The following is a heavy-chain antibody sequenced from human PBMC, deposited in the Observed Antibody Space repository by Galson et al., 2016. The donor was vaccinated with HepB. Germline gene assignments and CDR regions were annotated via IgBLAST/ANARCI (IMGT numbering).Heavy chain of an antibody. J-gene: IGHJ2*01. D-gene: IGHD6-13*01. CDR2: ISSGSSII. Sequence: SLRLSCAASGFNFNNYTINWVRQAPGKGLEWISYISSGSSIIYYADSVRGRFTISRDSAKSSVYLQMNSLRDEDTAVYYCARSPDSSTWYMSWYFDLWGRGTLVTVSS. CDR3: ARSPDSSTWYMSWYFDL. V-gene: IGHV3-48*02. CDR1: GFNFNNYT.